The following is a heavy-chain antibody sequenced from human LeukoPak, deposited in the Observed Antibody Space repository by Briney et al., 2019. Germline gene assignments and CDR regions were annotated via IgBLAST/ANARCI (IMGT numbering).Heavy chain of an antibody. D-gene: IGHD6-13*01. CDR2: ITGHGKNT. J-gene: IGHJ4*02. V-gene: IGHV3-23*01. CDR3: ARDRGSSWYYFDY. CDR1: GFIFSNYG. Sequence: PGGTQRLSCVASGFIFSNYGMNWVRQAPGKGLEWVSGITGHGKNTYYADSVKGRFTISRDNSRNTVYLQMNSLRVEDTAVYYCARDRGSSWYYFDYWGQGTLVTVSS.